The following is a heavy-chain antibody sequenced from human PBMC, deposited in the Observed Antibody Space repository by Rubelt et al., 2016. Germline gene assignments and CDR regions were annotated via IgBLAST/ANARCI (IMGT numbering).Heavy chain of an antibody. V-gene: IGHV3-30*19. CDR2: ISYDGTLK. CDR1: GFTFSSYG. CDR3: ARAQSVTTVTRGGCDY. J-gene: IGHJ4*02. Sequence: GGGVVQPGRSLRLSCAASGFTFSSYGMHWVRQAPGKGLEWVALISYDGTLKYYADSVKGRFTISKDNAKNTLYLQMNSLRAEDTAVDYCARAQSVTTVTRGGCDYWGQGTLVTVSS. D-gene: IGHD4-17*01.